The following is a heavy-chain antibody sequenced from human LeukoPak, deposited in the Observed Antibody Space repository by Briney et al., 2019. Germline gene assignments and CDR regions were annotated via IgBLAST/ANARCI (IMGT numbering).Heavy chain of an antibody. J-gene: IGHJ4*02. Sequence: GGSLRLSCAASGFTFSSYSMNWVRQAPGKGLEWVTSISSSSSYIYYADSVKGRFTISRDNAKNSLYLQMNSLRAEDTAVYYCATSRTGGLYGGEPDYWGQGTLVTVSS. V-gene: IGHV3-21*01. CDR3: ATSRTGGLYGGEPDY. CDR1: GFTFSSYS. D-gene: IGHD4/OR15-4a*01. CDR2: ISSSSSYI.